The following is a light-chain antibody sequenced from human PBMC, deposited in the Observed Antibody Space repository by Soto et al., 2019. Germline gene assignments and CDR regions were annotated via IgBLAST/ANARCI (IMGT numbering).Light chain of an antibody. V-gene: IGLV2-14*01. CDR1: SSDVGGYNY. CDR2: DVS. CDR3: SSYTSSSTRV. Sequence: QSALTQPASVSGSPGQSITISCTGTSSDVGGYNYVSWYQQHPGKAPKLMIYDVSNRPSGVSNRFSGSKSGNTASLTISGLQAEDEADYYCSSYTSSSTRVFGTGTKLT. J-gene: IGLJ1*01.